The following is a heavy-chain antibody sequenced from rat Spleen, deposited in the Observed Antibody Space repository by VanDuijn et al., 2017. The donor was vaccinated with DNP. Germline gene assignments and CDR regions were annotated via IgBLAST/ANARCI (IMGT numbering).Heavy chain of an antibody. CDR3: ATSGYGYDGYPFAY. V-gene: IGHV5-7*01. CDR2: SNNDGKNT. CDR1: GMIFTDYH. D-gene: IGHD1-12*03. J-gene: IGHJ3*01. Sequence: EVQLVESGGGLVQPGRSLKLSCVVSGMIFTDYHMAWVRQAPKKGLEWVATSNNDGKNTYYRDSLKGRFTISRDNAKNTLFLQMDSLSSEDTATYYCATSGYGYDGYPFAYWGNGTLVTVSS.